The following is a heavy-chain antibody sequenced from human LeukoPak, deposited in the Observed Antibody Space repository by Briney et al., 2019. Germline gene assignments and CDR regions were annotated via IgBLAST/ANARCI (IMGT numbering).Heavy chain of an antibody. J-gene: IGHJ3*02. D-gene: IGHD3-22*01. CDR2: INTNIGGT. CDR1: AYTFTNYY. CDR3: ARDSQSWFYYDSSGFDAFDI. Sequence: GASVKISCKASAYTFTNYYIHWVRRAPGQGLEWMGRINTNIGGTDYAQEFQGRVTMTRDSSISTAYMDLSRLTSDDTAVYYCARDSQSWFYYDSSGFDAFDIWGQGTMVTVSS. V-gene: IGHV1-2*06.